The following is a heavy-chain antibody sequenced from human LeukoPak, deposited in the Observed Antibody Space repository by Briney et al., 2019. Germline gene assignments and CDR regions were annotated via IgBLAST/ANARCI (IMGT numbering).Heavy chain of an antibody. J-gene: IGHJ4*02. CDR1: GGSISSGGYS. CDR2: IYHSGST. D-gene: IGHD3-22*01. CDR3: AASRAPTYYYDSSGYYS. V-gene: IGHV4-30-2*01. Sequence: SETLSLTCAVSGGSISSGGYSWSWIRQPPGEGLEWIGYIYHSGSTYYNPSLKSRVTISVDRSKNQFSLKLSSVTAADTAVYYCAASRAPTYYYDSSGYYSWGQGTLVTVSS.